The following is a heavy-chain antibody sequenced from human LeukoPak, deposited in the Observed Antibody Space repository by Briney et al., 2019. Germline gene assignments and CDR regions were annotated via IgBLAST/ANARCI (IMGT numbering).Heavy chain of an antibody. CDR2: INSDGSTT. CDR3: ALNRGAYLQPPFDD. J-gene: IGHJ4*02. CDR1: GFGLGGPG. V-gene: IGHV3-74*01. D-gene: IGHD2-15*01. Sequence: GGSLGSPCEAPGFGLGGPGRPWFRQAPGKGLVWFYGINSDGSTTNYADSVKGRFTISRDNAKNTLYLQMNSLRAEDTAVYYCALNRGAYLQPPFDDWGQGTLVTVSS.